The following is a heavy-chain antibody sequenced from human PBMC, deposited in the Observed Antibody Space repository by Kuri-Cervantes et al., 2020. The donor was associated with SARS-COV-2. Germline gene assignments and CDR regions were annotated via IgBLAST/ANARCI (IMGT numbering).Heavy chain of an antibody. J-gene: IGHJ3*02. V-gene: IGHV3-15*01. D-gene: IGHD3-22*01. CDR1: GFTFSNAW. CDR3: TSSYYDRAFDI. CDR2: IKSKTDVGTT. Sequence: LSLTCAASGFTFSNAWMRWGRQAPGKGLEWVGRIKSKTDVGTTDYAAPVKGRFPISRDDSKNTLYLQMDSLKTEDTAVYYCTSSYYDRAFDIRGQGTMVTVSS.